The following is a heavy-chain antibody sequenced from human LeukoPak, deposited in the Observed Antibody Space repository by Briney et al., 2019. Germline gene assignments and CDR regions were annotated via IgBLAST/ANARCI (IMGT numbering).Heavy chain of an antibody. Sequence: ASVKVSCKAAGYTFASYDINWVRQATGQGLEWMGWMHPHSGNTGYAQTFQGRVTMTTNISASTAYMELSSLRYEDTAVYYCTRDSSGSSVGTGFDYWGQGTLVTVSS. V-gene: IGHV1-8*01. CDR3: TRDSSGSSVGTGFDY. J-gene: IGHJ4*02. CDR1: GYTFASYD. CDR2: MHPHSGNT. D-gene: IGHD1-26*01.